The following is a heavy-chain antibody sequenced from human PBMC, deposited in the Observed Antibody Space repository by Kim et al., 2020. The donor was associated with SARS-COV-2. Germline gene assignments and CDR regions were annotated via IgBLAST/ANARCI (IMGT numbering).Heavy chain of an antibody. J-gene: IGHJ4*02. V-gene: IGHV1-69*01. CDR3: ASPDTGSYYFDY. D-gene: IGHD1-26*01. Sequence: NSAQKCPGRVTITADESTGTTYMEVSSLRSEDTAVYYCASPDTGSYYFDYWGQGTLVTVSS.